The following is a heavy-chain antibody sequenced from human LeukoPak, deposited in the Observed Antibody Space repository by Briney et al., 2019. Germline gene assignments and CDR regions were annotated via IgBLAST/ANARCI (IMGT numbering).Heavy chain of an antibody. CDR2: IYPGDSDT. J-gene: IGHJ4*02. CDR1: GYSSTSYL. D-gene: IGHD5-18*01. CDR3: ARHRGGYSYVIDY. V-gene: IGHV5-51*01. Sequence: GESLKISCRGSGYSSTSYLIGWVRQMPGKSLEWMGIIYPGDSDTRYSPSFQGQVTISADKSIGTAYLQGSSLKGADAGMFYCARHRGGYSYVIDYWGQGTLVTVSS.